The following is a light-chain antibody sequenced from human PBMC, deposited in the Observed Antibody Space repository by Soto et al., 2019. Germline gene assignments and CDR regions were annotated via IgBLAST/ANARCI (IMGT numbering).Light chain of an antibody. J-gene: IGKJ4*01. V-gene: IGKV3-15*01. CDR2: GAS. Sequence: EIVMTQSPATLSVSPGERATLSCRASQSVSSNLAWYQQKPGQAPRLLIYGASTRATGIPARFSGSGSGTELTLTISRLQSEDVAVYYCQQYNNWLSFGGGNKVEIK. CDR1: QSVSSN. CDR3: QQYNNWLS.